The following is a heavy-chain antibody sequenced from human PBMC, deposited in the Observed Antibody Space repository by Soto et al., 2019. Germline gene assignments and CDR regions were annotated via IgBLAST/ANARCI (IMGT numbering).Heavy chain of an antibody. CDR1: GFTFSSYG. V-gene: IGHV3-30*18. J-gene: IGHJ4*02. CDR2: ISYDGSNK. D-gene: IGHD5-18*01. CDR3: AKDRGHSYGYAFDY. Sequence: QVQLVESGGGVVQPGRSLRLSCAASGFTFSSYGMHWVRQAPGKGLEWVAVISYDGSNKYYADSVKGRFTISRDNSKNTLYLQMNRLRAEDTAVYYWAKDRGHSYGYAFDYLGQGTLVTVSS.